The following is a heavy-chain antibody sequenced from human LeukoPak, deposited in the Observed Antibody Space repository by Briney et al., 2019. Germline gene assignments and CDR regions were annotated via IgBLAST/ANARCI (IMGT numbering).Heavy chain of an antibody. Sequence: PSETLSLTCTVSGVSISSHYWSWIRQSPGKTLEWIGNIYYTGSTNYNPSLQSRVAISIDTSKNQFSLTLNSVTAADAAVYYCASAGNPHYFDFWGQGPLVTVSS. V-gene: IGHV4-59*11. CDR2: IYYTGST. CDR3: ASAGNPHYFDF. CDR1: GVSISSHY. J-gene: IGHJ4*02.